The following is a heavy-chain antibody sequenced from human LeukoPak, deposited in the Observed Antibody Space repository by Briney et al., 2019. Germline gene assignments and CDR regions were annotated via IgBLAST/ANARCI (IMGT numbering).Heavy chain of an antibody. CDR3: ARFPPSPLKYYYYYMDL. CDR1: GFTFSSYS. Sequence: PGGSLRLSCAASGFTFSSYSMNWVRQAPGKGLEWVSSISSSSSYIYYADSVKGRFTISRDNAKNSLYLQMNSLRAEDTAVYYCARFPPSPLKYYYYYMDLWGKGTTVTVSS. V-gene: IGHV3-21*01. CDR2: ISSSSSYI. J-gene: IGHJ6*03. D-gene: IGHD6-6*01.